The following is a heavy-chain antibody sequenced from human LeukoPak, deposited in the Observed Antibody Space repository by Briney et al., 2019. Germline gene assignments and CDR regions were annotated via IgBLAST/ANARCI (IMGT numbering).Heavy chain of an antibody. D-gene: IGHD3-9*01. J-gene: IGHJ4*02. Sequence: ASVKVSCKVSGCTLTELSMHWVRQAPGKGLEWMGGFDPEDGETIYAQKFRGRVTMTEDTSTDTAYMELSSLRSEDTAVYYCATGPGSYYDILTGYRDYWGQGTLVTVSS. V-gene: IGHV1-24*01. CDR3: ATGPGSYYDILTGYRDY. CDR2: FDPEDGET. CDR1: GCTLTELS.